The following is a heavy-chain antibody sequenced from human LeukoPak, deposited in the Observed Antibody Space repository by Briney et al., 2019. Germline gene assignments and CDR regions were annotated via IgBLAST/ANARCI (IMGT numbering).Heavy chain of an antibody. Sequence: ASVKVSCKASGYTFTSYGISWVRQAPGQGLEWMGWISAYNGNTNYAQKFQGRVTITADKSTSTAYMELSSLRSEDTAVYYCASSPTAAGFYFDLWGRGTLVTVSS. CDR3: ASSPTAAGFYFDL. CDR1: GYTFTSYG. V-gene: IGHV1-18*01. D-gene: IGHD6-13*01. CDR2: ISAYNGNT. J-gene: IGHJ2*01.